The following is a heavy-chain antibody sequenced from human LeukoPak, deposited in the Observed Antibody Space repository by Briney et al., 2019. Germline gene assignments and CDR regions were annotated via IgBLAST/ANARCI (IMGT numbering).Heavy chain of an antibody. Sequence: SETLSLTCTVSGGPTGVNYWGWIGSPQGRGWRGIGFFYYSGSTNYNPSLKSRVTISVDTSKNQFSLKLSSVTAADTAVYYCARSDCSGGSCYSNYYYGMDVWGQGTTVTVSS. CDR3: ARSDCSGGSCYSNYYYGMDV. D-gene: IGHD2-15*01. CDR2: FYYSGST. J-gene: IGHJ6*02. V-gene: IGHV4-59*08. CDR1: GGPTGVNY.